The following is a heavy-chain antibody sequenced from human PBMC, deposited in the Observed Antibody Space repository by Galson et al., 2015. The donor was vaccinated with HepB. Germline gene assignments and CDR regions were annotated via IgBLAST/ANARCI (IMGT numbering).Heavy chain of an antibody. CDR2: ISNSNSYI. D-gene: IGHD2-15*01. V-gene: IGHV3-21*01. CDR3: ARTYCSGGSCYGYFDY. J-gene: IGHJ4*02. CDR1: GFTFSSYS. Sequence: SLRLSCAASGFTFSSYSMNWVRQAPGKGLEWVSSISNSNSYIYYADSVKGRFTISRDNAKNSLYLQINSLRAEDTAVYYCARTYCSGGSCYGYFDYWGQGTLVTVSS.